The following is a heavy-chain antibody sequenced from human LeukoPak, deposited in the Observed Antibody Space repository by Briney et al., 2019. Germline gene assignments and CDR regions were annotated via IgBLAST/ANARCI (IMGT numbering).Heavy chain of an antibody. J-gene: IGHJ4*02. D-gene: IGHD3-10*01. V-gene: IGHV3-66*01. CDR1: GFTVSSNY. CDR3: ARGGYYYGSGSYLGLYFDY. Sequence: GGSLRLSCAASGFTVSSNYMSWVRQAPGKGLEWVSVIYSGGSTYYADSVKGRFTISRDNSKNTLYLQMNSLRAEDTAVYYCARGGYYYGSGSYLGLYFDYWGQGTLVTVSS. CDR2: IYSGGST.